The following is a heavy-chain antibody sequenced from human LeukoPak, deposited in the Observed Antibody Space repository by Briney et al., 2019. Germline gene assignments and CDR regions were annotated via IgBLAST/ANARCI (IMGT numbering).Heavy chain of an antibody. CDR1: GFIFTSYA. CDR2: ISFDGSDK. Sequence: GGSLRLSCAASGFIFTSYAMNWVRQAPGKGLEWVAVISFDGSDKYYADSVKGRFTISRDNSKNTLYLQMNSLRAEDTAVYYCARDDCSGGGCYSFQGYWGQGTLVTVSS. J-gene: IGHJ4*02. V-gene: IGHV3-30-3*01. D-gene: IGHD2-15*01. CDR3: ARDDCSGGGCYSFQGY.